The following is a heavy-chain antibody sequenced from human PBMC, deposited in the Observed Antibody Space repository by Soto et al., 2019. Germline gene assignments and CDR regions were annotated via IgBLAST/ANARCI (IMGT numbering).Heavy chain of an antibody. J-gene: IGHJ6*02. CDR2: IKQDGTEQ. V-gene: IGHV3-7*05. CDR3: AREAV. Sequence: EVQLVESGGGLVQPGGSLRLSCAASGFTFSGYWMSWVRQAPGKGLEWVANIKQDGTEQFYVDSVKGRFTISRDNAKNSLYLQINSLRAADTAVYYCAREAVWGQGNTVTVSS. CDR1: GFTFSGYW.